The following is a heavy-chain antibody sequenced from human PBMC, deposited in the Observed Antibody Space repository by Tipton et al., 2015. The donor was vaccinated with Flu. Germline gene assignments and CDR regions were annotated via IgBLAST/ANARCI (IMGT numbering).Heavy chain of an antibody. CDR3: ARLGLPDH. Sequence: SLRLSCAGSGFTFGTYWMSWVRQAPGKGLEWVANINQDGSKKYYVDSVKGRFTISRDNAKNSLFLQMTSVRAEDAAVYFCARLGLPDHWGQGTLVTVSS. V-gene: IGHV3-7*01. CDR1: GFTFGTYW. J-gene: IGHJ4*02. CDR2: INQDGSKK. D-gene: IGHD3-16*01.